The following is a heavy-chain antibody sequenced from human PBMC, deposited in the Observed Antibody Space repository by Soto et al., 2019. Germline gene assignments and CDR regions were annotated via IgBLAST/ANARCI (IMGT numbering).Heavy chain of an antibody. CDR2: IYYSGST. J-gene: IGHJ4*02. CDR1: GGSISSGDYY. Sequence: SDTLSLTCTVSGGSISSGDYYWSWIRQPPGKGLEWIGYIYYSGSTYYNPSLKSRVTISVDTSKNQFSLKLSSVTAADTAVYYCARATDSSGYYFDYWGQGTLVTVSS. V-gene: IGHV4-30-4*02. D-gene: IGHD3-22*01. CDR3: ARATDSSGYYFDY.